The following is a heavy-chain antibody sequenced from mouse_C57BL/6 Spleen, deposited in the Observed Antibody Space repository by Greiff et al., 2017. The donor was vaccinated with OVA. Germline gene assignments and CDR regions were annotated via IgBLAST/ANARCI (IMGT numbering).Heavy chain of an antibody. D-gene: IGHD2-5*01. CDR2: IHPNSGST. Sequence: QVQLQQPGAELVKPGASVKLSCKASGYTFTSYWMHWVKQRPGQGLEWIGMIHPNSGSTNYNEKFKSKATLTVDKSSSTAYMQLSSLTSEDSAGDYCARSGYSNYVDIWGTGTTVTVSS. CDR1: GYTFTSYW. CDR3: ARSGYSNYVDI. V-gene: IGHV1-64*01. J-gene: IGHJ1*03.